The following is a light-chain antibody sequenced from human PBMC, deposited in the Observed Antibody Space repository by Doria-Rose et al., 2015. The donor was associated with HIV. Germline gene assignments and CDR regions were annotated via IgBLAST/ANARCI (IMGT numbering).Light chain of an antibody. CDR1: SSNIGAGYD. J-gene: IGLJ3*02. CDR3: QSYDSSLSGWV. CDR2: GNT. Sequence: SVSGAPGQRVTISCTGSSSNIGAGYDVHWYQQLPGTAPKFLIYGNTYRPSGVPDRFSGSKSGTSASLAITGLQAEDEADYYCQSYDSSLSGWVFGGGTKLSVL. V-gene: IGLV1-40*01.